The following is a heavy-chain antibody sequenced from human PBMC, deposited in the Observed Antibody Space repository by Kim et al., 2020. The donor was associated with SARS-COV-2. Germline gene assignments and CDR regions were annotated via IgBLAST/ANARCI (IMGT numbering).Heavy chain of an antibody. CDR3: ARSLDWYVSWFDP. CDR2: IYYSGST. Sequence: SETLSLTCTVSGGSISSYYWSWIRQPPGKGLEWIGYIYYSGSTNYNPSLKSRVTISVDTSKNQFSLKLSSVTAADTAVYYCARSLDWYVSWFDPWGQGTL. D-gene: IGHD3-16*01. J-gene: IGHJ5*02. V-gene: IGHV4-59*08. CDR1: GGSISSYY.